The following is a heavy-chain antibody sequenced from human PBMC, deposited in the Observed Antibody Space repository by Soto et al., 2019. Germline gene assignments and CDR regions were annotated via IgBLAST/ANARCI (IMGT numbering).Heavy chain of an antibody. CDR1: RGTFSSCA. Sequence: VKASCKACRGTFSSCAISWVRHAPRQGLEWMGGIIPIFGTANYAQKFQGRVTITADESTSTAYMELSSLRSEDTAVYFCASEHEDGTYDYLAFSSYRGHRTL. CDR2: IIPIFGTA. V-gene: IGHV1-69*01. D-gene: IGHD3-16*01. J-gene: IGHJ4*01. CDR3: ASEHEDGTYDYLAFSSY.